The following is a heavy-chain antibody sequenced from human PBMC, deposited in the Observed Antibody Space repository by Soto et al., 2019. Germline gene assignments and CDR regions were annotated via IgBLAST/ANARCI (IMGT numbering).Heavy chain of an antibody. D-gene: IGHD5-12*01. Sequence: GESLKISCKGSGYSFTSYWIGWVRQMPGKGLEWMGIIYPGDSDTRYSPSFQGQVTISADKSISTAYLQWNSLKASDTAMYYCARRHSGYDYVLPLDYWGQGTLVTVSS. CDR2: IYPGDSDT. J-gene: IGHJ4*02. CDR1: GYSFTSYW. CDR3: ARRHSGYDYVLPLDY. V-gene: IGHV5-51*01.